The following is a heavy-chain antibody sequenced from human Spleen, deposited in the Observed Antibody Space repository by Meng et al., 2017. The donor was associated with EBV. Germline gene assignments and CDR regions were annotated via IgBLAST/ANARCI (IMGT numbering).Heavy chain of an antibody. J-gene: IGHJ4*02. CDR2: IYYSGSP. CDR3: ARHPSDCSTSSCYFDS. Sequence: QMQLRESGPGQVKPSETLSLPCTVSGGSISSTLYYWGWIRQPPGKGLQWMGSIYYSGSPYYNPSLKSRVTVSVDTSKNHFSLQLSSVTAADTAVYYCARHPSDCSTSSCYFDSWGQGTLVTVSS. CDR1: GGSISSTLYY. D-gene: IGHD2-2*01. V-gene: IGHV4-39*01.